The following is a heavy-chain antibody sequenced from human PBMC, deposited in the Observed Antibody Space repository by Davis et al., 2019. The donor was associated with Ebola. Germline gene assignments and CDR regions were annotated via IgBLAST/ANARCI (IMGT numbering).Heavy chain of an antibody. CDR1: GFTFSSYG. V-gene: IGHV3-30*03. J-gene: IGHJ5*02. CDR2: ISYDGSNK. Sequence: GESLKISCAASGFTFSSYGMHWVRQAPGKGLEWVAVISYDGSNKYYADSVKGRFTISRDNAKNSLYLQMNSLRAEDTAVYYCARGQVPLPQSPIGLNWFDPWGQGTLVTVSS. CDR3: ARGQVPLPQSPIGLNWFDP. D-gene: IGHD2-21*02.